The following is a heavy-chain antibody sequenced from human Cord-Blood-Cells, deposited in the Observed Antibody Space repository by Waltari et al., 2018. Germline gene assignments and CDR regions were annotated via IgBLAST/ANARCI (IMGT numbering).Heavy chain of an antibody. CDR3: ARGGFDDDAFDI. CDR2: ISYDGSNK. D-gene: IGHD3-9*01. Sequence: QVQLVESGGGVVQPGRSLRLSCAASGFTFSTYAMPWVRQAPGKGLEWVAVISYDGSNKYYADSVKGRFTISRDNSKNTLYLQMNSLRAEDTAVYYCARGGFDDDAFDIWGQGTMVTVSS. V-gene: IGHV3-30-3*01. J-gene: IGHJ3*02. CDR1: GFTFSTYA.